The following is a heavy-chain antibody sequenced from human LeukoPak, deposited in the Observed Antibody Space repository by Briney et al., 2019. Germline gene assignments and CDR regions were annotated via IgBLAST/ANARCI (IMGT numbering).Heavy chain of an antibody. Sequence: PGGSLRLSCAASGFTFSGYAMSWVSQAPGKGLEWVSTISDNGGRTYYADSVKGRFTISRDNSKTTLFLQMNSLRAEDSAVYYCATDREGDPSAYYLVGGQGTLITVSS. CDR2: ISDNGGRT. D-gene: IGHD3-22*01. V-gene: IGHV3-23*01. CDR1: GFTFSGYA. J-gene: IGHJ4*02. CDR3: ATDREGDPSAYYLV.